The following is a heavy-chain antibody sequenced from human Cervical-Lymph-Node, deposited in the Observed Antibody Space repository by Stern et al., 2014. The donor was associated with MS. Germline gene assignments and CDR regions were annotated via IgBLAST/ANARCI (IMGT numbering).Heavy chain of an antibody. Sequence: EVQLVQSGAELKEPGESLKISCKTSGYNFINYWIAWVRPVPGKGLEWIGLLYPGDSDIRYSPSFQGHVTMSVDKSKTTAYLQWKSLKAADTAVYYCARWSVACDYWGQGALITVSS. J-gene: IGHJ4*02. V-gene: IGHV5-51*03. CDR2: LYPGDSDI. CDR1: GYNFINYW. D-gene: IGHD2-21*01. CDR3: ARWSVACDY.